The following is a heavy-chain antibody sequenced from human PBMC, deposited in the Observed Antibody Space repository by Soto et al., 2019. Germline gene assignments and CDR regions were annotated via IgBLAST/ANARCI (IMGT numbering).Heavy chain of an antibody. CDR3: AREGYDSSGLKCDY. V-gene: IGHV4-31*03. CDR2: IYYSGST. J-gene: IGHJ4*02. D-gene: IGHD3-22*01. Sequence: SETLSLTCTVSGGSISSGGYYWSWIRQHPGKGLEWIGYIYYSGSTYYNPSLKSRVTISVDTSKNQFSLKLRSVTAADTALYYCAREGYDSSGLKCDYWGQGTLVTVSS. CDR1: GGSISSGGYY.